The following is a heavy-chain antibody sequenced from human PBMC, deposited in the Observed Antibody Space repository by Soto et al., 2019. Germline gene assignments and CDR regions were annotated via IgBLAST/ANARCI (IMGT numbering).Heavy chain of an antibody. Sequence: VASVKVCKASGGTFISYAISWARQSPGQGLGWMGGIIPIFGTANYAQKFQGRVTITADESTRTAYMELSSLRSEDTAVYYCARADRSPRVPDPWGQGTLIPVSS. CDR1: GGTFISYA. J-gene: IGHJ5*01. CDR3: ARADRSPRVPDP. V-gene: IGHV1-69*13. CDR2: IIPIFGTA. D-gene: IGHD2-2*01.